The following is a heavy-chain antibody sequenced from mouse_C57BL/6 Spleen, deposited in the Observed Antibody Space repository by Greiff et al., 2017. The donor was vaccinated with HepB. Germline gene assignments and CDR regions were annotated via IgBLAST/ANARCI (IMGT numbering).Heavy chain of an antibody. CDR3: ARGPYYSNYFDY. V-gene: IGHV1-61*01. CDR2: IYPSDSET. Sequence: QVQLQQPGAELVRPGSSVKLSCKASGYTFTSYWMDWVKQRPGQGLEWIGNIYPSDSETHYNQKFKDKATLTVDKSSSTAYMQLSSLTSEDSAVYYCARGPYYSNYFDYWGQGTTLTVSS. D-gene: IGHD2-5*01. J-gene: IGHJ2*01. CDR1: GYTFTSYW.